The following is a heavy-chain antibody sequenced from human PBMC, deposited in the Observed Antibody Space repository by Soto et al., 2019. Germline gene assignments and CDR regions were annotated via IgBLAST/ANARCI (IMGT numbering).Heavy chain of an antibody. CDR1: GYSFNRDR. D-gene: IGHD3-3*01. Sequence: QTQLVQSGPEVKNPGASVKVSSRASGYSFNRDRISWVRQAPGQGLEWMGWISASSGNTTYAQELQGRVTMTTDTATTTAYMELRSLTSDDTAVYHCARETKFYGFWSGYYRFDTWGQGTLVSVSS. J-gene: IGHJ5*02. CDR2: ISASSGNT. CDR3: ARETKFYGFWSGYYRFDT. V-gene: IGHV1-18*01.